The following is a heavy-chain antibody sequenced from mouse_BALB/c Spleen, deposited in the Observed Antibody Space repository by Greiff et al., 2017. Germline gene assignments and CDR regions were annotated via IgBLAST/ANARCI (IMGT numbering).Heavy chain of an antibody. CDR1: GFTFSSYG. Sequence: EVKLVESGGGLVQPGGSLKLSCAASGFTFSSYGMSWVRQTPDKRLELVATINSNGGSTYYPDSVKGRFTISRDNAKNTLYLQMSSLTSEDTAMYYCARVDGFSSYYFDYWGQGTTLTVSS. CDR3: ARVDGFSSYYFDY. J-gene: IGHJ2*01. D-gene: IGHD2-3*01. V-gene: IGHV5-6-3*01. CDR2: INSNGGST.